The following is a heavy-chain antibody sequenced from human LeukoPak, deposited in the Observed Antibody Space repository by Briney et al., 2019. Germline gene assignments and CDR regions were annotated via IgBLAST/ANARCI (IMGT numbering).Heavy chain of an antibody. J-gene: IGHJ4*02. V-gene: IGHV3-23*01. Sequence: PGGSLRLSCAASGFTFSSYAMSWVRQAPGKGLEWVSAISGSGGSTYYADSVKGRFTISRDNSKNTLYLQMNSLRAEDTAVYYCAKTPLQYYYDSSGYSIVTAYWGQGTLVTVSS. CDR2: ISGSGGST. CDR1: GFTFSSYA. D-gene: IGHD3-22*01. CDR3: AKTPLQYYYDSSGYSIVTAY.